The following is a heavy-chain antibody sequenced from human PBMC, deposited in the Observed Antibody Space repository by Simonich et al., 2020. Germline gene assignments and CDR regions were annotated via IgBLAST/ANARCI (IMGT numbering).Heavy chain of an antibody. CDR3: AKDLGERITMIVVVIDAFDI. D-gene: IGHD3-22*01. V-gene: IGHV3-23*01. CDR1: GFTFSSYA. Sequence: GGGLVQPGGSLRLSCAASGFTFSSYAMSWVRQAPGKGLEWVSAISGSGGSTYYADSVKGRFTISRDNSKNTHYLQMKSLRAEDTAVYYCAKDLGERITMIVVVIDAFDIWGQGTMVTVSS. J-gene: IGHJ3*02. CDR2: ISGSGGST.